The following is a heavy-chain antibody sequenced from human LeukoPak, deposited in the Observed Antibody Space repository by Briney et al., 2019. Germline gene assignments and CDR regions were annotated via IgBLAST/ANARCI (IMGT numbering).Heavy chain of an antibody. Sequence: ASVKVSCEASGYTFSSYAMHWVRQAPGQRLEWMAWINTGNGNTKYSQKFQGRVTMTRDTSASTAYMELSSLRSEDTAVYYCTRPVAPRNAFDIWGQGTMVTVSS. D-gene: IGHD6-19*01. V-gene: IGHV1-3*04. CDR1: GYTFSSYA. CDR2: INTGNGNT. J-gene: IGHJ3*02. CDR3: TRPVAPRNAFDI.